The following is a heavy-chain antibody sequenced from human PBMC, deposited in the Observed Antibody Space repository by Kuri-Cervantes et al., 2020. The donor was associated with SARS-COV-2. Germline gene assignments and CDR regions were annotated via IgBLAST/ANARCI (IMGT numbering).Heavy chain of an antibody. Sequence: SGPTLVKPTQTLTLTCTFPGFSLSTSGVGGGWFRQPPGKALEWLALIYWDDDKRYSPSLKSRLTITKDTSKNQVVLTMTNMDPVDTATYYCARADYGDFVAYNWFDPWGQGTLVTVSS. J-gene: IGHJ5*02. CDR3: ARADYGDFVAYNWFDP. V-gene: IGHV2-5*02. CDR2: IYWDDDK. D-gene: IGHD4-17*01. CDR1: GFSLSTSGVG.